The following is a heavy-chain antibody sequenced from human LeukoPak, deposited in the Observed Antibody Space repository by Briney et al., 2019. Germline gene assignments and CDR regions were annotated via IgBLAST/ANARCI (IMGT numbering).Heavy chain of an antibody. CDR3: AKVGGYTYGGPTGYFDY. V-gene: IGHV3-74*01. CDR1: GFTFSAYW. J-gene: IGHJ4*02. CDR2: INNDGTAT. D-gene: IGHD5-18*01. Sequence: GGSLRLSCAASGFTFSAYWMHWVRQVPGKGLVWVSRINNDGTATFFADSVKGRFTISRDNAKNTLYLQMDSLRAEDTAMYYCAKVGGYTYGGPTGYFDYWGQGTLVTVSS.